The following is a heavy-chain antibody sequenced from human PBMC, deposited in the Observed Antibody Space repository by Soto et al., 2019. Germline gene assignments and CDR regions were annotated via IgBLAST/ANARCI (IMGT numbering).Heavy chain of an antibody. Sequence: SETLSLTCAVSGGSIGSGGYSWSWIRQPPGKGLEWIGYIYHSGSTYYNPPLKSRVTISVDRSKNQFSLKLSSVTAADTAVYYCARGTGWFDPWGQGTLVTVSS. V-gene: IGHV4-30-2*01. J-gene: IGHJ5*02. CDR3: ARGTGWFDP. CDR1: GGSIGSGGYS. CDR2: IYHSGST.